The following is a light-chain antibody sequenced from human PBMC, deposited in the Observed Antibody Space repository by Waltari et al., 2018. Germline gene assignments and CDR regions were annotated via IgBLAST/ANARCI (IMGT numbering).Light chain of an antibody. V-gene: IGKV3-11*01. CDR2: DAS. J-gene: IGKJ1*01. CDR1: QTVSRS. Sequence: EIVMTQSPATLSVSPGERATLSCRASQTVSRSLVWYQQKPGQTPRLLIYDASSRATGIPARFSGSGSGTDFTLTINSLEPEDFAVYYCQQRSTWPRTFGQGTKVEIK. CDR3: QQRSTWPRT.